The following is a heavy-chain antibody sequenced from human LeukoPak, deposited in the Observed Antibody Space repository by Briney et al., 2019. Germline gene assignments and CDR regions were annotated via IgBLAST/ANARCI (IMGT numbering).Heavy chain of an antibody. V-gene: IGHV4-38-2*01. CDR3: VRHEAGHGGYSDF. CDR1: GYSISRGYY. J-gene: IGHJ4*02. D-gene: IGHD4-23*01. Sequence: SETLSLTCSVSGYSISRGYYWGWIRQPPGKGPEGIGSISHSGLTYYNPSLQSRVSISVDTSKNQFSLRLSSVTAAETAVFFSVRHEAGHGGYSDFCGQGTLVTVSS. CDR2: ISHSGLT.